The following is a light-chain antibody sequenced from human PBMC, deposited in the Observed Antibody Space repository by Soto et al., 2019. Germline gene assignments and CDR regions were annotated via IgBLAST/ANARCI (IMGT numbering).Light chain of an antibody. J-gene: IGLJ1*01. CDR3: CSYAGSYTYV. Sequence: QSVLTQPRSVSGSPGQSVTISCTGTSSDVGGYNSVSWYQQLPGRAPKLMIYDVSKWPSGVPDRFSGSKSGNTASLTISGFQAEDEADYYCCSYAGSYTYVFGAGTKVTVL. V-gene: IGLV2-11*01. CDR1: SSDVGGYNS. CDR2: DVS.